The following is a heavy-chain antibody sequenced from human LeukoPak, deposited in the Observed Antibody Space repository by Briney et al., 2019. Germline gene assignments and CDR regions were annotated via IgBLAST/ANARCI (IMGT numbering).Heavy chain of an antibody. D-gene: IGHD3-22*01. Sequence: GGSLRLSCAASGFTFSSYWMHWVRQAPGKGLVWVSRIKSDGSTNYADSVKGRFTISRDNAKNTVSLQTNSLRAEDTGVYYCARAPSEIGGYYPEYFRHWGQGTLVTVSS. V-gene: IGHV3-74*01. CDR3: ARAPSEIGGYYPEYFRH. J-gene: IGHJ1*01. CDR2: IKSDGST. CDR1: GFTFSSYW.